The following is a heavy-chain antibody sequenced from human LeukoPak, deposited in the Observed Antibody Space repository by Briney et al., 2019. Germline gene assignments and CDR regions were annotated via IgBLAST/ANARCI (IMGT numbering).Heavy chain of an antibody. D-gene: IGHD3-16*01. Sequence: SETLSLTCTVSGGSISSGSYYWSWIRQPAGKGLEWIGRIYTSGSTNYTPSLKSRVTISVDTSKNQFSLKLSSVTAADTAVYYCARGPLGLSCMDVWGKGTTVTASS. V-gene: IGHV4-61*02. CDR2: IYTSGST. CDR1: GGSISSGSYY. J-gene: IGHJ6*04. CDR3: ARGPLGLSCMDV.